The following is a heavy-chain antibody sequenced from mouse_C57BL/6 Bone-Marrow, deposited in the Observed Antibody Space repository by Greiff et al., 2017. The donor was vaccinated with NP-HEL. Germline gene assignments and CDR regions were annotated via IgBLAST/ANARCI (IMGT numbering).Heavy chain of an antibody. CDR2: INPYNGGT. CDR1: GYTFTDYY. V-gene: IGHV1-19*01. J-gene: IGHJ3*01. CDR3: ARERDCFAY. Sequence: VQLQQSGPVLVKPGASVKMSCKASGYTFTDYYMNWVKQSHGKSLEWIGVINPYNGGTSYNQKFKGKATLTVAKSSSTAYMELNSLTSEDSAVYYCARERDCFAYWGQGTLVTVSA.